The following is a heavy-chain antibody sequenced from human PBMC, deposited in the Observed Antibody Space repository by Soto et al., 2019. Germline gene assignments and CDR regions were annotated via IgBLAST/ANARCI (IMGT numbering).Heavy chain of an antibody. CDR2: IIPIFGTA. V-gene: IGHV1-69*19. D-gene: IGHD3-10*01. Sequence: QVQLVQSGAEVKKPGSSVKVSCKASGGTFSSYAISWVRQAPGQGLEWMGGIIPIFGTANYAQKFQGRVMITADECTSKADMEVSSLRAEETALYYCAIALGRITMVRGVPVPFDPWRPGTLVTVSS. CDR3: AIALGRITMVRGVPVPFDP. J-gene: IGHJ5*02. CDR1: GGTFSSYA.